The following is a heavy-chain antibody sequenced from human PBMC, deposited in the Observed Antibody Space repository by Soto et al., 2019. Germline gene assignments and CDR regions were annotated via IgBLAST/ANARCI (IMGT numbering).Heavy chain of an antibody. CDR3: ANGYSSGLPGAS. CDR1: GFPFTSFG. Sequence: GGSLRLSCAASGFPFTSFGLHWGRQVPGKGLEWVAVISYDGTNKYYGDSVKGRFTISRDNSNNTLYLQMNSLSAEDTAVYYCANGYSSGLPGASWGQGTLVTVSS. CDR2: ISYDGTNK. V-gene: IGHV3-30*18. J-gene: IGHJ5*02. D-gene: IGHD3-22*01.